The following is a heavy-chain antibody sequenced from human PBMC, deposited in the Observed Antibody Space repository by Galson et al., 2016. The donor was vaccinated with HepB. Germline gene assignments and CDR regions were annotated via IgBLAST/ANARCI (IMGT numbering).Heavy chain of an antibody. J-gene: IGHJ3*02. V-gene: IGHV4-59*01. CDR1: GGSISSYY. CDR3: ARDHGGNSGVFDI. Sequence: ETLSLTCTVSGGSISSYYWSWIRQPPGKGLEWIGYIFYSGSTNYNPSLKSRVTISLDTSKNQFSMQLSSVTAADTAVYYCARDHGGNSGVFDIWGQGTMVTVSS. CDR2: IFYSGST. D-gene: IGHD4-23*01.